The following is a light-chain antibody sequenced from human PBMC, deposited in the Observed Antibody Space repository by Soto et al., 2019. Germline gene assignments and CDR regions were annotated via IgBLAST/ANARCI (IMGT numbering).Light chain of an antibody. J-gene: IGKJ2*01. V-gene: IGKV3-20*01. CDR1: QSVSSSY. CDR3: QQYGSSPLYT. CDR2: GAS. Sequence: EIVLTQSPGTLSLSPGERATLSCRASQSVSSSYLAWYQQKPGQAPRLLIYGASSRATGIPDRFSGSGSGTDLTLTISRLEPEDFAVYYCQQYGSSPLYTFGQGIKLEIK.